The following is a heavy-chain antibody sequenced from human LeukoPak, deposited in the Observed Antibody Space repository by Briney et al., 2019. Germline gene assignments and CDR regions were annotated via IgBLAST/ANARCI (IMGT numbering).Heavy chain of an antibody. CDR1: GFTFDNFA. V-gene: IGHV3-23*01. CDR3: AKVLVAGASEGYFDS. Sequence: GGSLRLSCAASGFTFDNFAMNWVRQAPGKGLEWVSGISDSGGSTHYADSVKGRFTSSRDNPKNTLYLQMNSLRAEDTAVYYCAKVLVAGASEGYFDSWGQGTLVTVSS. D-gene: IGHD1-26*01. J-gene: IGHJ4*02. CDR2: ISDSGGST.